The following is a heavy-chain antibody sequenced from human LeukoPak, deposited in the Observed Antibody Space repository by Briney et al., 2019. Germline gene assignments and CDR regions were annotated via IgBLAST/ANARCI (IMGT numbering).Heavy chain of an antibody. J-gene: IGHJ6*02. CDR3: AKDERQIRVESASYFDSSGYFDGMDV. Sequence: GGSLRLSCSASGFDFATYWINWVRQAPGKGLEWVANISPDGSARYVDAVRGRFTTSRDNAKNSLSMEMNSLRGEDTAVYYCAKDERQIRVESASYFDSSGYFDGMDVWGQGTAVTVSS. CDR2: ISPDGSAR. V-gene: IGHV3-7*01. CDR1: GFDFATYW. D-gene: IGHD3-22*01.